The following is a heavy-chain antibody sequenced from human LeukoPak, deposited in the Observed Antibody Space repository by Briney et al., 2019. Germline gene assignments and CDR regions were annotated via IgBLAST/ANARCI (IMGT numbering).Heavy chain of an antibody. CDR3: ARDITGIRYFDY. D-gene: IGHD1-20*01. J-gene: IGHJ4*02. V-gene: IGHV1-18*04. Sequence: VASVKVSCKASGYSFTDYYINWVRQAPGQGLEWMGWISAYNGYTNYAQKFQGRVTMTTDTSTSTAYMELRSLRSDDTAVYYCARDITGIRYFDYWGQGTLVTVSS. CDR2: ISAYNGYT. CDR1: GYSFTDYY.